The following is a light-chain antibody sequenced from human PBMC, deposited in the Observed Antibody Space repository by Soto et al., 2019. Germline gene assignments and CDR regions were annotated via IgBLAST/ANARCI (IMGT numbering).Light chain of an antibody. Sequence: ELVLTQSPGTLSLSPGERATLSCMASQSITNIYLAWYQQKPGQAPSLLIYDASRRATGIPDRFSGSGSGTDFTLTISRLEPEDFAVYYCQQYVDTTRTFGQGTKVDI. V-gene: IGKV3-20*01. CDR2: DAS. J-gene: IGKJ1*01. CDR1: QSITNIY. CDR3: QQYVDTTRT.